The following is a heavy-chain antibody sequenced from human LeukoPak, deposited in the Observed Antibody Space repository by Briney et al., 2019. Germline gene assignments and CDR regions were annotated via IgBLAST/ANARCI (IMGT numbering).Heavy chain of an antibody. J-gene: IGHJ4*02. CDR2: INHSGST. D-gene: IGHD5-18*01. V-gene: IGHV4-34*01. Sequence: PSETLSLTCAVYGGSFSGCYWSWIRQPPGKGLEWIGEINHSGSTNYNPSLKSRVTISVDTSKNQFSLKLSSVTAADTAVYYCARESRGYSYGLYDYWGQGTLVTVSS. CDR1: GGSFSGCY. CDR3: ARESRGYSYGLYDY.